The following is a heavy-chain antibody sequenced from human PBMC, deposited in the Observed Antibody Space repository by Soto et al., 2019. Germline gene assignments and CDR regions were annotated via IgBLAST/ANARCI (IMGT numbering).Heavy chain of an antibody. V-gene: IGHV4-59*01. Sequence: SDTLSLTWTVSGGSMSSYYWSWIRQPPGKGLEWIGYIYHSGTTNYNPSLKSRVTISVDTSKNQLSLKLTSVTAAYMAVYYCARDQLERRALSWFDPWGQETLFTVDS. CDR2: IYHSGTT. CDR1: GGSMSSYY. J-gene: IGHJ5*02. D-gene: IGHD1-1*01. CDR3: ARDQLERRALSWFDP.